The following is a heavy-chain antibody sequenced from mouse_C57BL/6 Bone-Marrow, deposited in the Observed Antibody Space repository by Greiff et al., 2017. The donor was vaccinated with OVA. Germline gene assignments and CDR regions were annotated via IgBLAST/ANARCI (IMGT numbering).Heavy chain of an antibody. CDR3: ARMGGLRRRFDY. CDR2: IYPRSGNT. V-gene: IGHV1-81*01. D-gene: IGHD2-4*01. J-gene: IGHJ2*01. CDR1: GYTFTSYG. Sequence: QVQLQQSGAELARPGASVKLSCKASGYTFTSYGISWVKQRTGQGLEWIGEIYPRSGNTYYNEKFKGKATLTADKSSSTAYMELRSLTSEDSAVYFCARMGGLRRRFDYWGQGTTLTVSS.